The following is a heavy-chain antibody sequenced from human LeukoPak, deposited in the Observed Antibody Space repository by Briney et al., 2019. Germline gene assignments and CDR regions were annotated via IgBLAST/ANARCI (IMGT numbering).Heavy chain of an antibody. CDR2: IIPIFGTA. D-gene: IGHD6-6*01. CDR3: ASTSGQLVPYNWFDP. Sequence: ASVKVSCKASGGTFSSYAISWVRQAPGQGLEWMGGIIPIFGTANYAQEFQGRVTITADESTSTAYMELSSLRSEDTAVYYCASTSGQLVPYNWFDPXXXXXLVTVSS. V-gene: IGHV1-69*13. CDR1: GGTFSSYA. J-gene: IGHJ5*02.